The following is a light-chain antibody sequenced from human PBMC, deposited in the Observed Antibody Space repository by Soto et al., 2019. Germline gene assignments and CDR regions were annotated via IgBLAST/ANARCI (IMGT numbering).Light chain of an antibody. Sequence: EIVLTLSPGTLSLSPAEEATLSCRAIQSVDINYLAWYQQKAGQTPRLIIYGATGRADGIPHRFSGSGFGTDFTLTISKVESEDVAVYYCQQYGTPRSVTVGQGTRLEI. CDR2: GAT. J-gene: IGKJ5*01. V-gene: IGKV3-20*01. CDR1: QSVDINY. CDR3: QQYGTPRSVT.